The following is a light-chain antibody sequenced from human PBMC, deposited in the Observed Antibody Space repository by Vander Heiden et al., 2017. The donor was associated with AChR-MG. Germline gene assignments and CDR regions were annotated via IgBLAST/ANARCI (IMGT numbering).Light chain of an antibody. CDR1: KLVTKY. CDR2: QDV. V-gene: IGLV3-1*01. J-gene: IGLJ2*01. CDR3: QAWDVTTI. Sequence: SYELTQPPSVSVSPGQTVNITCSGDKLVTKYVSWYQQKSGQSPVLVIFQDVKRPSEIPERFSGSNSGNTATLTVTGAQPMDEADYYCQAWDVTTIFGGGTKLNVL.